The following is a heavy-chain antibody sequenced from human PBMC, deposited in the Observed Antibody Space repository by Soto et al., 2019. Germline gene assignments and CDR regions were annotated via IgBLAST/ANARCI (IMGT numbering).Heavy chain of an antibody. V-gene: IGHV1-69*08. CDR2: IIPIFGME. CDR1: GGTFSSYT. CDR3: AREEAQYQLLHSYYYMDV. D-gene: IGHD2-2*01. Sequence: QVQLVQSGAEVKKPGSSVKVSCKASGGTFSSYTINWVRQAPGQGLEWMGRIIPIFGMENYAQKFQGRVTITADESTSTAYMQLSSLRSEDTGLYYCAREEAQYQLLHSYYYMDVWGKGTTVTVSS. J-gene: IGHJ6*03.